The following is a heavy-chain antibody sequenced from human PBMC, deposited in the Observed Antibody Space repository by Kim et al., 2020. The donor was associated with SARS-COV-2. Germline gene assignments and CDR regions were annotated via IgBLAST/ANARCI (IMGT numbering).Heavy chain of an antibody. CDR2: IGTAGDT. CDR3: ARAPYSSSWFDY. D-gene: IGHD6-13*01. Sequence: GGSLRLSCAASGFTFSSYDMHWVRQATGKGLEWVSAIGTAGDTYYPGSVKGRFTISRENAKNYLYLQMNSLRAGDTAVYYCARAPYSSSWFDYWGQGTLVTVSS. CDR1: GFTFSSYD. V-gene: IGHV3-13*01. J-gene: IGHJ4*02.